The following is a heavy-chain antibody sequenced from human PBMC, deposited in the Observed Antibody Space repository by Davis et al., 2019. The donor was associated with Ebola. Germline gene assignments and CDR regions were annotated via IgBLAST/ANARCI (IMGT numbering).Heavy chain of an antibody. CDR1: GGSISSGGYY. V-gene: IGHV4-31*03. D-gene: IGHD3-22*01. CDR2: IYYSGST. J-gene: IGHJ6*02. Sequence: SETLSLTCTVSGGSISSGGYYWSWIRQHPGKGLEWIGYIYYSGSTYYNPSLKSRVTISVDTSKNQFSLKLSSVTAADTAVYYCARRGYYYDSSGYYAGGMDVWGQGTTVTVSS. CDR3: ARRGYYYDSSGYYAGGMDV.